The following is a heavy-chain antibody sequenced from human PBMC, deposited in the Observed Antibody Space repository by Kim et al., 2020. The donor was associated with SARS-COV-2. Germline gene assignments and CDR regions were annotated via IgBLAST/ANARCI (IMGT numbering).Heavy chain of an antibody. CDR2: IYTSGST. CDR3: ARDTGYYDSSGYSYDHDAFDI. CDR1: GGSISSGSYY. Sequence: SETLSLTCTVSGGSISSGSYYWSWIRQPAGKGLEWIGRIYTSGSTNYNPSLKSRVTISVDTSKNQFSLKLSSVTAADTAVYYCARDTGYYDSSGYSYDHDAFDIWGQGTMVTVSS. V-gene: IGHV4-61*02. D-gene: IGHD3-22*01. J-gene: IGHJ3*02.